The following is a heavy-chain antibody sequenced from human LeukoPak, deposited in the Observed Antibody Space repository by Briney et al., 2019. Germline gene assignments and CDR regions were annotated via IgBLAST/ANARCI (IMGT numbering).Heavy chain of an antibody. CDR2: INHSGST. CDR1: GGSFSGYY. V-gene: IGHV4-34*01. CDR3: ARCIAAAGVDP. J-gene: IGHJ5*02. Sequence: SETLSLTCAVYGGSFSGYYWSWIRQPPGKGLEWIGEINHSGSTNHNPSLKSRVTISVDTSKNQFSLKLSSVTAADTAVYYCARCIAAAGVDPWGQGTLVTVSS. D-gene: IGHD6-13*01.